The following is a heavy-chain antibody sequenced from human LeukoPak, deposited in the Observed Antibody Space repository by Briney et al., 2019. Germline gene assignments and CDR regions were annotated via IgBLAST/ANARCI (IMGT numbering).Heavy chain of an antibody. J-gene: IGHJ3*02. CDR1: GYTFTGYG. Sequence: ASVKVSCKASGYTFTGYGISWVRQAPGQGLEWMGWISAYNGNTNYAQKLQGRVTMTTDTSTSTAYMELRSLRSDDTAVYYCARRASPDDAFDIWGQGTMVTVSS. CDR3: ARRASPDDAFDI. V-gene: IGHV1-18*01. CDR2: ISAYNGNT. D-gene: IGHD1-14*01.